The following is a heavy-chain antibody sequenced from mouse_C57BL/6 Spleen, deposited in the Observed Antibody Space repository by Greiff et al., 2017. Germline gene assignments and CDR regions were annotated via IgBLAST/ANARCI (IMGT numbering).Heavy chain of an antibody. CDR2: IYPRSGNT. D-gene: IGHD2-4*01. CDR3: ARSKGYEYDGGYFDV. V-gene: IGHV1-81*01. J-gene: IGHJ1*03. Sequence: QVQLQQSGAELARPGASVKLSCKASGYTFTSYGISWVKQRPGQGLEWIGEIYPRSGNTYYNEKFKGKATLTADKSSSTAYMELRSLTSEDSAVYFCARSKGYEYDGGYFDVWGTGTTVTVSS. CDR1: GYTFTSYG.